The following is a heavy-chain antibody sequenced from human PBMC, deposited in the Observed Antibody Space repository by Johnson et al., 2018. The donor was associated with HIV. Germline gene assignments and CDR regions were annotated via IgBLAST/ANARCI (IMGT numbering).Heavy chain of an antibody. D-gene: IGHD5-18*01. V-gene: IGHV3-20*04. CDR1: GFTFGDYA. Sequence: EMQLVESGGDLVQPGRSLRLSCTASGFTFGDYAMSWFRQAPGKGLEWVSGINWNGGSTGYADSVKGRFTISRDNSKNTLYLQMNGLRPEDTALYYCARLPSGYSRDDLDIWGQGTMVTVSS. J-gene: IGHJ3*02. CDR3: ARLPSGYSRDDLDI. CDR2: INWNGGST.